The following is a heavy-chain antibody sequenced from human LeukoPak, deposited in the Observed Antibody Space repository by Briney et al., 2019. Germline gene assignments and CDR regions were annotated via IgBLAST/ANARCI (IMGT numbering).Heavy chain of an antibody. D-gene: IGHD3-22*01. V-gene: IGHV3-53*01. J-gene: IGHJ4*02. Sequence: GGSLRLSCAASGSTVSSNYMSWVRQAPGKGLEWVSVIYSGGSTYYADSVKGRFTISRDNSKNTLYLQMNSLRAEDTAVYYCAKDHGGLYDSSGYYGYWGQGTLVTVSS. CDR3: AKDHGGLYDSSGYYGY. CDR1: GSTVSSNY. CDR2: IYSGGST.